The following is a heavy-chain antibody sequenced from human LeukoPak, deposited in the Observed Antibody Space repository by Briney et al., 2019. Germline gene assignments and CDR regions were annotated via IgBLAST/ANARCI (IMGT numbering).Heavy chain of an antibody. J-gene: IGHJ4*02. CDR1: GYTFSSYA. D-gene: IGHD3-22*01. Sequence: ASVKVSCKASGYTFSSYAISWVRQAPGQGLEWMGGIIPIFGTANYAQKFQGRVTITADESTSTAYMELSSLRSEDTAVYYCARELYYYDSSGYYSIQPFDYWGQGTLVTVSS. CDR3: ARELYYYDSSGYYSIQPFDY. V-gene: IGHV1-69*13. CDR2: IIPIFGTA.